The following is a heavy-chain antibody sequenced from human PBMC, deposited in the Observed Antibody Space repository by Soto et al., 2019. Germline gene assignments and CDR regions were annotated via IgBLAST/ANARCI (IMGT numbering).Heavy chain of an antibody. CDR3: AKDQAAAGTISRYFQH. V-gene: IGHV3-23*01. J-gene: IGHJ1*01. CDR1: GFSFSTYA. Sequence: GGSLRLSCAASGFSFSTYAMSWVRQAPGKGLEWVSGISGSGGTTYYADSVKGRFTISRDNSKNTLYLQVNSLRVEDTAVYYCAKDQAAAGTISRYFQHWGQGTLVTVSS. CDR2: ISGSGGTT. D-gene: IGHD6-13*01.